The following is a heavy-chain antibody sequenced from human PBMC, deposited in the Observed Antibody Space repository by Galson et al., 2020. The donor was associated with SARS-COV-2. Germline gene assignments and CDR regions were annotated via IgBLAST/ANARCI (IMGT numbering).Heavy chain of an antibody. CDR3: ARGSSGNYYYGMDV. CDR1: GFTFSSYG. CDR2: ISYDGSNK. J-gene: IGHJ6*02. V-gene: IGHV3-30*03. Sequence: GGSLRLSCAASGFTFSSYGMHWVRQAPGKGLEWVAVISYDGSNKYYADSVKGRFTISRDNSKNTLYLQMNSLRAEDTAVYYCARGSSGNYYYGMDVWGQGTTVTVSS. D-gene: IGHD3-10*01.